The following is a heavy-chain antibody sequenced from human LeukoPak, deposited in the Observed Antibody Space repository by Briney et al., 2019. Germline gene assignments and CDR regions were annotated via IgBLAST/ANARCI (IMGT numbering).Heavy chain of an antibody. CDR2: TYYSGST. Sequence: SSETLSLTCTVSGSSISSYYWSWIRQPPGKGLEWIGYTYYSGSTNYNPSLKSRVTISVDTSKNQFSLKLSSVTAADTAVYYCAREEIAAAGLDYWGQGTLVTVSS. D-gene: IGHD6-13*01. V-gene: IGHV4-59*01. CDR1: GSSISSYY. J-gene: IGHJ4*02. CDR3: AREEIAAAGLDY.